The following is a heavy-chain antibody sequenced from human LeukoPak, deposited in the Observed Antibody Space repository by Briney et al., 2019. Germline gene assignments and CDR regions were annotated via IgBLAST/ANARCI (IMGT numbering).Heavy chain of an antibody. CDR2: IYTTGST. J-gene: IGHJ4*02. D-gene: IGHD3-22*01. CDR1: VGSTSIYY. CDR3: AREGVADYYDSSGYLYYFDY. V-gene: IGHV4-4*07. Sequence: PSQTLSPTSTVSVGSTSIYYCGWIRQPPRKGLEWIGRIYTTGSTNYNPPLKSRVTMSVDTSKNQFSLKLSSVTAADTAVYYCAREGVADYYDSSGYLYYFDYWGQGTLVTVSS.